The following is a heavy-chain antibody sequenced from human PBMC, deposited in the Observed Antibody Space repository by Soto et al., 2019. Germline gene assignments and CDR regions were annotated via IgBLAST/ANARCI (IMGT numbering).Heavy chain of an antibody. D-gene: IGHD3-22*01. CDR2: IYYSGST. J-gene: IGHJ4*02. Sequence: QVQLQESGPGLVKTSQTLSLTCKVSGVSISSGGYYWSWIRQHPGKGLEWIGFIYYSGSTYYNPSLKSRVTISVDTSKNQFSLKLSSVTAADTAVYYCARVPFYYDDSGYPHRHYYFDYWGQGTLVTVSS. V-gene: IGHV4-31*03. CDR3: ARVPFYYDDSGYPHRHYYFDY. CDR1: GVSISSGGYY.